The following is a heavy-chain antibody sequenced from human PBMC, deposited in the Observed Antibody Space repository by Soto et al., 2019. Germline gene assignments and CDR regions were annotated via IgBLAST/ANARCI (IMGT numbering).Heavy chain of an antibody. D-gene: IGHD1-1*01. Sequence: GGSLRLSCVASGFTFSTCAMAWVRQAPGEGLEWVSAISRSGDDTFYADSMKGRFTISRDNSKDTLYLQINSLRAEDTAVYYCANPIPKTGTTFGFWGQGTLVTV. CDR3: ANPIPKTGTTFGF. CDR1: GFTFSTCA. CDR2: ISRSGDDT. V-gene: IGHV3-23*01. J-gene: IGHJ4*02.